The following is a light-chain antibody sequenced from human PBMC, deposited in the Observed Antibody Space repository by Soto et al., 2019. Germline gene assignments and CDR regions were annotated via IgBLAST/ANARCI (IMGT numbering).Light chain of an antibody. Sequence: QSVLTQPPSASGSPGQSVTISCTGTSSDLGGYKSVSWYQQHPGKAPKLIIYEVTKRPSGVPDRFSGSKSGHTASLTVSRLQAEDEGDYYGSSYACSNTFLVLCGGTKLTVL. J-gene: IGLJ2*01. CDR3: SSYACSNTFLV. CDR2: EVT. CDR1: SSDLGGYKS. V-gene: IGLV2-8*01.